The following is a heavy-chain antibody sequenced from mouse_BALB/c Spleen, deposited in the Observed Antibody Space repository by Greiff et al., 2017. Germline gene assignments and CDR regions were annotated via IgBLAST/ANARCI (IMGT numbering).Heavy chain of an antibody. J-gene: IGHJ4*01. V-gene: IGHV5-9-3*01. CDR3: ARIYYGNNYYAMDY. CDR2: ISSGGSYT. Sequence: EVKVVESGGGLVKPGGSLKLSCAASGFTFSSYAMSWVRQTPEKRLEWVATISSGGSYTYYPDSVKGRFTISRDNAKNTLYLQMSSLRPEDTAMYYCARIYYGNNYYAMDYWGQGTSVTVSS. CDR1: GFTFSSYA. D-gene: IGHD2-1*01.